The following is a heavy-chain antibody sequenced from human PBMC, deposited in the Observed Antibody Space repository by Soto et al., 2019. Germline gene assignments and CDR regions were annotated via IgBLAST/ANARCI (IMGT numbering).Heavy chain of an antibody. CDR2: INHSGST. D-gene: IGHD2-2*01. J-gene: IGHJ6*03. V-gene: IGHV4-34*01. Sequence: SETLSLTCAVYGGSFSGYYWSWIRQPPGKGLEWIGEINHSGSTNYNPSLKSRVTISVDTSKNQFSLKLSSVTAADTAVYYCARTQAYCSSTSCYGSSGYYYMDVWGKGTTVTVSS. CDR1: GGSFSGYY. CDR3: ARTQAYCSSTSCYGSSGYYYMDV.